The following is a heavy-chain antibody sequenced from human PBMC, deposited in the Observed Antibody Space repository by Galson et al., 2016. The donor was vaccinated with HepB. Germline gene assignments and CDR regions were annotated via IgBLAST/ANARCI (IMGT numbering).Heavy chain of an antibody. Sequence: SLRLSCAASGFTFSSYTLHWVRQAPGKGLEYVSAINDNGGTTYYADSVKGRFTISRDNSKNTLYLQMSTLGAEDTTVYYCVKTFGYGYGIHFFDCWGQGNLVNVSS. J-gene: IGHJ4*02. CDR3: VKTFGYGYGIHFFDC. D-gene: IGHD5-18*01. V-gene: IGHV3-64D*09. CDR2: INDNGGTT. CDR1: GFTFSSYT.